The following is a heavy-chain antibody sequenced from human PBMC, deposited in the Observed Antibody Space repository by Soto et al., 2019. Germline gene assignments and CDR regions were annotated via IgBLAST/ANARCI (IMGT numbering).Heavy chain of an antibody. J-gene: IGHJ4*02. CDR2: ITGSGDST. CDR1: GVTFSTNT. Sequence: GGFLRLSCAAAGVTFSTNTVTCVRRAPGMGLDWVSTITGSGDSTFYADPVKGRFTISRDNSKKTVYLQMNNLRAEDTAVYYCTKEDTGRNHFEYWGQGTLVTVSS. CDR3: TKEDTGRNHFEY. D-gene: IGHD2-8*02. V-gene: IGHV3-23*01.